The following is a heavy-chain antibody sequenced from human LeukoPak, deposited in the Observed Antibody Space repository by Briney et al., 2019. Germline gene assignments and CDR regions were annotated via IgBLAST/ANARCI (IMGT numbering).Heavy chain of an antibody. CDR3: AKDLNPLAVAGTAIDLYYYYGMDV. CDR2: ISWNSGSI. Sequence: GGSLRLSCAASGFTFDDYAMHWVRQAPGKGLEWVSGISWNSGSIGYADSVKGRFTISRDNAKNSLYLQMNSLRAEDTALYYCAKDLNPLAVAGTAIDLYYYYGMDVWGQGTTVTVSS. CDR1: GFTFDDYA. D-gene: IGHD6-19*01. J-gene: IGHJ6*02. V-gene: IGHV3-9*01.